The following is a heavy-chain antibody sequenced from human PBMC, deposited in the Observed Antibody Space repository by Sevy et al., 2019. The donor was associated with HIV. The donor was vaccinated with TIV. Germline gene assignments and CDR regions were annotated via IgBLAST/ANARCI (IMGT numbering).Heavy chain of an antibody. CDR1: GFTFSSYS. V-gene: IGHV3-21*01. D-gene: IGHD5-18*01. Sequence: GGSLRLSCAASGFTFSSYSMNWVRQAPGKGLEWVSSISSSSSYIYYADSVKGRFTISRDKAKNSLYLQMNSLRAEDTAVYYCQGGYGYSHRDWFDPWGQGTRVTVSS. CDR3: QGGYGYSHRDWFDP. CDR2: ISSSSSYI. J-gene: IGHJ5*02.